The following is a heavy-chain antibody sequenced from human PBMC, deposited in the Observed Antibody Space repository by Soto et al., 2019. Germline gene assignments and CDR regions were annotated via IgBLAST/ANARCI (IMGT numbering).Heavy chain of an antibody. J-gene: IGHJ4*02. CDR3: AADPSTYYDFWTGSWTPLWGY. D-gene: IGHD3-3*01. V-gene: IGHV1-58*01. Sequence: SVKVSCKTSGFTFTNSAVQWVRQARGQRLELIGWIVVGSGDTNYAQKFQERVTITRDMSTSTAYLELSSLRSEDTAVYYCAADPSTYYDFWTGSWTPLWGYWGQGTLVTVSS. CDR2: IVVGSGDT. CDR1: GFTFTNSA.